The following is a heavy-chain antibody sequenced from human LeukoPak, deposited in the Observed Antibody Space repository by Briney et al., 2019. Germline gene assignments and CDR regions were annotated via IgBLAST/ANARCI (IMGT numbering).Heavy chain of an antibody. Sequence: GGSLQISCQGSGYIFTSYWIGWVRQLPGKGLEWMGIIYPGDSDTRYSPSFQGQVTISADKSISTAYLQWSSLKASDTAMYYCARHEAEYCSGGSCSYYFDYWGQGTLVTVSS. CDR2: IYPGDSDT. J-gene: IGHJ4*02. CDR1: GYIFTSYW. V-gene: IGHV5-51*01. CDR3: ARHEAEYCSGGSCSYYFDY. D-gene: IGHD2-15*01.